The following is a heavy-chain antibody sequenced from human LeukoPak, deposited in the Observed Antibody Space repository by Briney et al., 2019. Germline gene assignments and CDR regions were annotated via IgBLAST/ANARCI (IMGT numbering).Heavy chain of an antibody. CDR2: INAGNGNT. CDR3: ARPRGYNSGEFDY. D-gene: IGHD6-19*01. V-gene: IGHV1-3*01. J-gene: IGHJ4*02. CDR1: GYTFTSYT. Sequence: GASVKVSCKASGYTFTSYTMHWVRQAPGQRLEWMGWINAGNGNTKYSQKFQGRVTITRDTSASTAYMELSSLRSEDTAVYYCARPRGYNSGEFDYWGQGTLVTVSS.